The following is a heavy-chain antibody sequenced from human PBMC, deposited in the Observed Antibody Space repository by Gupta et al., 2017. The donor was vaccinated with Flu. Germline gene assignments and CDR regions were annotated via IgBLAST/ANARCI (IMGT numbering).Heavy chain of an antibody. Sequence: EVQLVESGGGLVKPGGSLRLSCAASGFTLSSYSMNWIRQAPGKGLEWVSSISSSSSYIYYADSMKGRFTISRDNAKNSLYLQMNNLRAEDTAVYYCARGSGWFVGTWFDSWGQGTLVTVSS. D-gene: IGHD6-19*01. CDR3: ARGSGWFVGTWFDS. V-gene: IGHV3-21*01. J-gene: IGHJ5*01. CDR2: ISSSSSYI. CDR1: GFTLSSYS.